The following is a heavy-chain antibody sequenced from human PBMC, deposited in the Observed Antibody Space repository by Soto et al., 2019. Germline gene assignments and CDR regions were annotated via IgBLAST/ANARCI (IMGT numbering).Heavy chain of an antibody. V-gene: IGHV3-23*01. CDR2: ISGSGGST. Sequence: GGSLRLSCAASGFTFSSYAMSWVRQAPGKGLEWVSAISGSGGSTYYADSVKGRFTISRDNSKNTLYLQMNSLRAEDTAVYYSAKAHPYYDILTGYPPDAFDIWGQGTMVTVSS. CDR1: GFTFSSYA. D-gene: IGHD3-9*01. CDR3: AKAHPYYDILTGYPPDAFDI. J-gene: IGHJ3*02.